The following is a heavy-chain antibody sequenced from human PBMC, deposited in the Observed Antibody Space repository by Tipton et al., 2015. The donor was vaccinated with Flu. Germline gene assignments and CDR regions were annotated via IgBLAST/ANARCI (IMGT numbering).Heavy chain of an antibody. D-gene: IGHD1-26*01. J-gene: IGHJ4*02. Sequence: SLRLSCAASGFTFSSYEMNWVRQAPGKGLEWLSYISSSGTSIFYADSVKGRFSISRDNAKNSLYLQMNSLRAEDTAVYYCARELPSTWEPFDFWGQGTLVAVSS. CDR3: ARELPSTWEPFDF. CDR1: GFTFSSYE. CDR2: ISSSGTSI. V-gene: IGHV3-48*03.